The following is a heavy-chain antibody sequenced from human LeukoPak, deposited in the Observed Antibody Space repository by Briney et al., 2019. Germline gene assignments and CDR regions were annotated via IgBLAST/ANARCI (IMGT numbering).Heavy chain of an antibody. CDR2: ISASGGST. Sequence: GGSLRLSRAASGFIFRNYAMSWVRQAPGKGLEWVSAISASGGSTYYADSVKGHFTISRDNSKNTLFLKMNSLRAEDMALYSCAKVDSCGSYWGQGTLVTVSS. CDR3: AKVDSCGSY. J-gene: IGHJ4*02. D-gene: IGHD6-25*01. V-gene: IGHV3-23*01. CDR1: GFIFRNYA.